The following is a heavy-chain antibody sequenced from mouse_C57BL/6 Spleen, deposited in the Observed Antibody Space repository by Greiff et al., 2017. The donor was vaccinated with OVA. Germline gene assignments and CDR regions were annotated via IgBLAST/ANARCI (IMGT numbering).Heavy chain of an antibody. CDR2: ISYDGSN. CDR1: GYSITSGYY. D-gene: IGHD3-3*01. CDR3: ARDPGTGYFDY. V-gene: IGHV3-6*01. J-gene: IGHJ2*01. Sequence: VQLKESGPGLVKPSQSLSLTCSVTGYSITSGYYWNWIRQFPGNKLEWMGYISYDGSNNYNPSLKNRISITRDTSKNQFFLKLNSVTTEDTATYYCARDPGTGYFDYWGQGTTLTVSS.